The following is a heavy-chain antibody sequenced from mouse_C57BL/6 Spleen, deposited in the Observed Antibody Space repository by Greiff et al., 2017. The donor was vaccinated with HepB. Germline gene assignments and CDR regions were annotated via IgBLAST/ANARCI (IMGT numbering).Heavy chain of an antibody. Sequence: QVQLQQPGAELVRPGTSVKLSCKASGYTFTSYWMHWVKQRPGQGLEWIGVIDPSDSYTNYNQKFKGKATLTVDTSSSTAYMQLSSLTSEDSAVYYCAISGSSYVFDYWGQGTTLTVSS. CDR1: GYTFTSYW. CDR3: AISGSSYVFDY. V-gene: IGHV1-59*01. CDR2: IDPSDSYT. D-gene: IGHD1-1*01. J-gene: IGHJ2*01.